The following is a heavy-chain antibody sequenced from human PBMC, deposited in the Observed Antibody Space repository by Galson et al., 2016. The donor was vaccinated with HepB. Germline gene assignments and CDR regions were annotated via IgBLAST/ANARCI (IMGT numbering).Heavy chain of an antibody. CDR2: MNPKSGNT. CDR1: GYTFTNSD. CDR3: ARTGRSCSSTSCYRGRWFDP. D-gene: IGHD2-2*02. J-gene: IGHJ5*02. Sequence: SVKVSCRASGYTFTNSDINWVRQATGQGLEWMGWMNPKSGNTGYAQNFQGRVTMTRSTSISTAYMELSSLRSEDTAVYYCARTGRSCSSTSCYRGRWFDPWGQGTLVTVSS. V-gene: IGHV1-8*01.